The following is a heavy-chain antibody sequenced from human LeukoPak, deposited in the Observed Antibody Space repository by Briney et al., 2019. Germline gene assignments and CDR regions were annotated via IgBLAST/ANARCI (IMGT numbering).Heavy chain of an antibody. D-gene: IGHD2-2*01. V-gene: IGHV1-2*02. Sequence: ASVRVSCKASGYTFTGYYMHWVRQAPGHGLEWMGWINPNSGGTNYAQKFQGRVTMTRDTSISTAYMELSRLRSDDTAVYYCARSRRVVVVPAAIWFDPWGQGTLVTVSS. CDR2: INPNSGGT. J-gene: IGHJ5*02. CDR3: ARSRRVVVVPAAIWFDP. CDR1: GYTFTGYY.